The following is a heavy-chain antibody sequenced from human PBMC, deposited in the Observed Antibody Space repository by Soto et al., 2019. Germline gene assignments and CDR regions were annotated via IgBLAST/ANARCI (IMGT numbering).Heavy chain of an antibody. CDR2: VYYSGST. CDR1: GGSLIDDY. V-gene: IGHV4-59*01. J-gene: IGHJ3*02. Sequence: QVQLQESGPGLVKPLETVSLTCTVSGGSLIDDYWNWIRQPPGKGLEWIGYVYYSGSTNYNPSLKGRVTISLDTSKKQFSLKLISVTAADTAVYYCARGNDYMSSTFDIWGHGTMVSVSS. D-gene: IGHD3-16*01. CDR3: ARGNDYMSSTFDI.